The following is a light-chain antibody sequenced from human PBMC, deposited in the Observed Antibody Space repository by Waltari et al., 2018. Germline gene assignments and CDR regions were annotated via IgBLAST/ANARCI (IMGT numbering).Light chain of an antibody. CDR3: QQRSNSWT. Sequence: EIVLPQSPATLSLSPGESATPSCRASQSVSSYLAWYQQKPGQAPRLLIYDASNRATGIPARFSGSGSGTDFTLTISSLEPEDLAVYYCQQRSNSWTFGQGTKVEIK. V-gene: IGKV3-11*01. J-gene: IGKJ1*01. CDR1: QSVSSY. CDR2: DAS.